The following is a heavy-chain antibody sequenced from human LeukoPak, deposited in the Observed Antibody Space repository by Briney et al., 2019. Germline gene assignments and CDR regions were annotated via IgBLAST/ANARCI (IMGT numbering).Heavy chain of an antibody. CDR1: GGSISSYY. CDR2: IYYSGST. Sequence: SETLSLTCTVSGGSISSYYWSWIRQPPGKGLEWIGYIYYSGSTNYNPSLKSRVTISVDTSKNQFSLKLSSVTAADTAVYYCASSWPGDAFDIWGQGTMVTVSS. V-gene: IGHV4-59*08. J-gene: IGHJ3*02. CDR3: ASSWPGDAFDI.